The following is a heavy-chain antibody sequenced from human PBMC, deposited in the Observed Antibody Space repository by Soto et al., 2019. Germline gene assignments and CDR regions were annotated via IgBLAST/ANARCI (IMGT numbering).Heavy chain of an antibody. D-gene: IGHD3-3*01. CDR2: ISAYDDKT. Sequence: QVQLVQSGAEVKKPGASVKVSCKTSGYPFTSYGINWVRQAPGQGPEWMGWISAYDDKTIHSQKFQGRVTLTADTYTNTAYMELRGLRFDDTAVYYCARDRLIGVTGLLRNWGQGTLVTVSS. CDR1: GYPFTSYG. CDR3: ARDRLIGVTGLLRN. V-gene: IGHV1-18*01. J-gene: IGHJ4*02.